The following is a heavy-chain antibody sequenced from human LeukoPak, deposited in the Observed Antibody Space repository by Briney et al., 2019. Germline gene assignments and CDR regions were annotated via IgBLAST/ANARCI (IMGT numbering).Heavy chain of an antibody. Sequence: SGGSLSLSCAVSGFTFSSYWIHWVRQGPGKGLVWVSLISADGTTKTFADSVRDRFNVSRENTKNTLYLQMNSLRAEDAAVYYCARGLAGAYRIMDVWGKATTVTVS. J-gene: IGHJ6*04. CDR2: ISADGTTK. D-gene: IGHD6-19*01. CDR1: GFTFSSYW. CDR3: ARGLAGAYRIMDV. V-gene: IGHV3-74*01.